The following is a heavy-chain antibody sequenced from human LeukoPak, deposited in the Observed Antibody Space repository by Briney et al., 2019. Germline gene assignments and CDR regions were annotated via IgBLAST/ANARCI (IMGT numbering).Heavy chain of an antibody. CDR3: ARGAYGSGSAYNWFDP. J-gene: IGHJ5*02. CDR2: IYTSGST. D-gene: IGHD3-10*01. Sequence: SETLSLTCTVSGGSITSGSYYWSWMRQPAGKGLEWIGRIYTSGSTNYNPSLKRRVTISVDTSKNQFSLRLTSVNAADTAVYYCARGAYGSGSAYNWFDPWGQGTLVTVSS. CDR1: GGSITSGSYY. V-gene: IGHV4-61*02.